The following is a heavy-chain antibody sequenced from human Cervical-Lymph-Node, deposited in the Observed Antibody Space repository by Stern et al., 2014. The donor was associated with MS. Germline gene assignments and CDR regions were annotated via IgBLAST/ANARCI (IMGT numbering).Heavy chain of an antibody. CDR1: GFTVSRDY. CDR2: ITNLGSP. D-gene: IGHD1-1*01. Sequence: EVQLVESGGGVIQPGGSLRLSCTASGFTVSRDYMTWVRQAPGKGLEWVSLITNLGSPFKPDSVKGRFTISRDDSKNTVYLHMTSLRAEDTAMYYCARDTSSPERSDWWGQGTLVTVSS. V-gene: IGHV3-53*01. J-gene: IGHJ4*02. CDR3: ARDTSSPERSDW.